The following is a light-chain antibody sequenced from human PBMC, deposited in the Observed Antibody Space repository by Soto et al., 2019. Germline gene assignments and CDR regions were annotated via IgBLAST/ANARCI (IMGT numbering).Light chain of an antibody. Sequence: QAVVTQPPSVSGVPGQRVTISCTGSSSNIGAGYDVHWYQQLPGRAPKLLIYGNNIRPSGVPDRFSGSRSGASASLAITGVQAEDEADYYCQSYDDALSALFGGGTKVTVL. CDR3: QSYDDALSAL. CDR2: GNN. J-gene: IGLJ2*01. CDR1: SSNIGAGYD. V-gene: IGLV1-40*03.